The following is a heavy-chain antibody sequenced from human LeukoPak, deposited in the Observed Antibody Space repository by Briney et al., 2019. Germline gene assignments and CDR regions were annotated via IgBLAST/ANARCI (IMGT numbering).Heavy chain of an antibody. CDR1: GGSISSYY. CDR2: IYYSGST. V-gene: IGHV4-59*08. CDR3: ARHQFQLLVNDDAFDV. Sequence: TTSETLPLTCTVSGGSISSYYWSWIRQPPGKGLEWIGYIYYSGSTNYNPSLKSRVTISVDTSKNQFSLKMNSVTAADTAVYYCARHQFQLLVNDDAFDVWGQGTMVTVSS. D-gene: IGHD2-2*01. J-gene: IGHJ3*01.